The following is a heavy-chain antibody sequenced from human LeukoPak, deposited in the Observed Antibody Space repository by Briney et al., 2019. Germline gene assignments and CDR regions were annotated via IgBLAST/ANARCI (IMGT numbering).Heavy chain of an antibody. J-gene: IGHJ6*02. CDR1: GGSFSGYY. D-gene: IGHD3-22*01. CDR2: INHSEST. CDR3: ARDRVESSGYYYYYGMDV. V-gene: IGHV4-34*01. Sequence: SETLSLTCAVYGGSFSGYYWSWIRQPPGKGLEWIGEINHSESTNYNPSLKSRVTISVDTSKNQFSLKLSSVTAADTAVYYCARDRVESSGYYYYYGMDVWGQGTTVTVSS.